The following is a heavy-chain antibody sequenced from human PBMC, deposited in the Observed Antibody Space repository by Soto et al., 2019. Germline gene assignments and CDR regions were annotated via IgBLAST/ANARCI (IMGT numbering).Heavy chain of an antibody. D-gene: IGHD4-17*01. J-gene: IGHJ5*02. Sequence: PSETRSLTCTVSGGSISSGDYYWSWIRQPPGKGLEWIGYIYYSGSTYYNPSLKSRVTISVDTSKNQFSLKLSSVTAADTAVYYCARSGTVTTPRDWFDPWGQGTLVTVSS. V-gene: IGHV4-30-4*01. CDR3: ARSGTVTTPRDWFDP. CDR2: IYYSGST. CDR1: GGSISSGDYY.